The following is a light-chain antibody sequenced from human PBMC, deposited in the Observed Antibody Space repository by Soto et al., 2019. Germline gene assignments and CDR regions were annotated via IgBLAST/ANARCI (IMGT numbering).Light chain of an antibody. Sequence: EIVLTQFPGTLSLSPGDRATLSCRASQSVIRRFFAWYQQKPGQAPRLLIHGASTRATGTPDRFSGSGSGTDFTLTISRLEPEDFAVFYCQQYGSSAWTFGQGTTGDIK. CDR2: GAS. CDR3: QQYGSSAWT. CDR1: QSVIRRF. V-gene: IGKV3-20*01. J-gene: IGKJ1*01.